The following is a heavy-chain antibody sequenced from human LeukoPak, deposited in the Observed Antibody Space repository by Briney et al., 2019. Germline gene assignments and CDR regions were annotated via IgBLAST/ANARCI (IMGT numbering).Heavy chain of an antibody. D-gene: IGHD2-15*01. J-gene: IGHJ4*02. V-gene: IGHV3-21*01. CDR2: ISSSSSYI. CDR3: ARVSATYFDY. Sequence: PGGSLGLSCAASGFTFSSYSMNWVRQAPGKGLEWVSSISSSSSYIYYADSVKGRFTISRDNAKNSLYLQMNSLRAEDTAVYYCARVSATYFDYWGQGTLVTVSS. CDR1: GFTFSSYS.